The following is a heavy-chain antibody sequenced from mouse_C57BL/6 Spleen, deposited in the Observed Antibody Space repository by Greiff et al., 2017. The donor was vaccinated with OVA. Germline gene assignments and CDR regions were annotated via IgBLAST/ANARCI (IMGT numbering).Heavy chain of an antibody. CDR1: GFTFSSYA. CDR3: ARDQLGQGAMDY. CDR2: ISDGGNYT. V-gene: IGHV5-4*01. Sequence: EVQLVESGGGLVKPGGSLKLSCAASGFTFSSYAMSWVRQTPEKRLEWVATISDGGNYTYYPDNVKGRFTISRDNAKNNLYLQMSHLKSEDTAMYYCARDQLGQGAMDYWGQGTSVTVSS. D-gene: IGHD4-1*02. J-gene: IGHJ4*01.